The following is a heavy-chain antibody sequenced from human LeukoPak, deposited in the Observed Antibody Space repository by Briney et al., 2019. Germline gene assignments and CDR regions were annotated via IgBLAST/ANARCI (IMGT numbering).Heavy chain of an antibody. CDR3: ARRAGEYSHPYDY. CDR1: GFTVSSNS. CDR2: IYSGGNT. Sequence: PGGSLRLSCTVSGFTVSSNSMSRVRQAPGKGLEWVSFIYSGGNTHYSDSVKGRFTISRDNSKNTLYLQMNSLGAEDTAVYYCARRAGEYSHPYDYWGQGTLVTVSS. J-gene: IGHJ4*02. V-gene: IGHV3-53*01. D-gene: IGHD4-17*01.